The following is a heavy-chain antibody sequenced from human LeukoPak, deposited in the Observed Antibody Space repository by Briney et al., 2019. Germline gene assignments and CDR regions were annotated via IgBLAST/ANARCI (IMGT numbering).Heavy chain of an antibody. V-gene: IGHV3-21*01. Sequence: GGSLRLSCAASGFTFSSYSMNWVRQAPGKGLEWVSSISSSSSYIYYADSVKGRFTISRDNAKNSLYLQMNSLRAEDTAVYYCARADIVVVPAAMPPDYWGQGTLVTVSS. CDR3: ARADIVVVPAAMPPDY. CDR2: ISSSSSYI. D-gene: IGHD2-2*01. CDR1: GFTFSSYS. J-gene: IGHJ4*02.